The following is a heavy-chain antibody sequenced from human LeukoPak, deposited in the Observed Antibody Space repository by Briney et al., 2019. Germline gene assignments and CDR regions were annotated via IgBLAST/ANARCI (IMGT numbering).Heavy chain of an antibody. V-gene: IGHV1-2*02. CDR3: ARVAGSVYYYYYYMDV. D-gene: IGHD1-14*01. J-gene: IGHJ6*03. CDR1: GYTFTGYY. Sequence: GASVKVSCKASGYTFTGYYMHWVRQAPGQGLEWMGWIYPNSGGTNYAQKLQGRVTMTRDTSISTAYMELSRLTSDDTAVYYCARVAGSVYYYYYYMDVWGKGTTVTISS. CDR2: IYPNSGGT.